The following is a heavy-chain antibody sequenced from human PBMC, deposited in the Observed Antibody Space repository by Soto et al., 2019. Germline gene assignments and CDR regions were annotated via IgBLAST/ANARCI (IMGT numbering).Heavy chain of an antibody. CDR3: ARDWELRYFDWPTYYYYGMDV. V-gene: IGHV1-18*01. J-gene: IGHJ6*02. D-gene: IGHD3-9*01. CDR1: GYTFTSYG. CDR2: ISAYNGNT. Sequence: GVSVKVSCTSSGYTFTSYGISWVRQAPGQGLEWMGWISAYNGNTNYAQKLQGRVTMTTDTSTSTAHMELRSLRSDDTAVYYCARDWELRYFDWPTYYYYGMDVWGQGTTVTVSS.